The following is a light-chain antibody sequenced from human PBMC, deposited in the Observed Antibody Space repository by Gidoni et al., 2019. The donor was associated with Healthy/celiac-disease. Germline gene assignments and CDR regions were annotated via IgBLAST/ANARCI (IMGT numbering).Light chain of an antibody. CDR2: AAF. J-gene: IGKJ1*01. V-gene: IGKV1-39*01. CDR3: QQSYSTPRT. Sequence: DIQMTQSPSSLSASVGDRVTITCRASQSISSYLNLYKQKPGKAPKLLIYAAFSLKSGVPSRFSGSGSGTDFTLIISSLQPEDFATYYCQQSYSTPRTFGQGTKVEIK. CDR1: QSISSY.